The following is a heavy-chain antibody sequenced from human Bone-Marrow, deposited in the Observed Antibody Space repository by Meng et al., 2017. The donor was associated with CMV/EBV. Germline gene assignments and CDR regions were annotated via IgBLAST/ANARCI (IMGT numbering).Heavy chain of an antibody. CDR2: IKSKTDGGTT. Sequence: GESLKISCAASGFTFSDYYMSWVRQAPGKGLEWVGRIKSKTDGGTTDYAAPVKGRFTISRDDSKNTLYLQMNSLKTEDTAVYYCTTGLSSGYYYWGQGTLVTVSS. CDR3: TTGLSSGYYY. CDR1: GFTFSDYY. D-gene: IGHD3-22*01. J-gene: IGHJ4*02. V-gene: IGHV3-15*01.